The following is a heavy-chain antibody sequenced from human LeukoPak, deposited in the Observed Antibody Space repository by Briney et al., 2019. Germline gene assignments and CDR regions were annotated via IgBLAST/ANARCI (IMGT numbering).Heavy chain of an antibody. D-gene: IGHD5-12*01. CDR3: AKDSAYSGYYSFDY. J-gene: IGHJ4*02. V-gene: IGHV3-23*01. CDR1: GFTFSSYG. CDR2: ISGGGGRT. Sequence: GGTLRLSCAASGFTFSSYGMSWVRQAPGKGLEWVSAISGGGGRTYYADSVKGRFTISRDNSKNTLYLQMNSLRAEDTAVYYCAKDSAYSGYYSFDYWGQGTLVTVSS.